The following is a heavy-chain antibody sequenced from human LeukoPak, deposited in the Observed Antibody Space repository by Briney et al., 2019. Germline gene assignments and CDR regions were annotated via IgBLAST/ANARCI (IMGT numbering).Heavy chain of an antibody. CDR2: VHYSGRT. V-gene: IGHV4-59*08. D-gene: IGHD6-19*01. CDR3: VRHLPVAGKGDFDY. J-gene: IGHJ4*02. Sequence: PSETLSLTYTVSGGSISPYFWSWIRQPPGKGLEWIGYVHYSGRTKYNPSLNSRVSISVDTSKNEFSLKLNSVTATHTAMYYCVRHLPVAGKGDFDYWGQGTLVTVSS. CDR1: GGSISPYF.